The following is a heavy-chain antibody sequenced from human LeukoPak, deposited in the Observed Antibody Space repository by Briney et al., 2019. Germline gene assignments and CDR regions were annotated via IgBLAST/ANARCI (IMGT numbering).Heavy chain of an antibody. CDR3: ARVYYGSGSYPPTSWFDP. V-gene: IGHV4-59*01. J-gene: IGHJ5*02. Sequence: PSETLSLTCTVSGGSISSYYWSWIRQPPGKGLEWIGYIYYSGSTNYNPSLKSRVTISVDTSKNQFSLKLSSVTAADTAVYYCARVYYGSGSYPPTSWFDPWGQGTLVTVSS. CDR1: GGSISSYY. D-gene: IGHD3-10*01. CDR2: IYYSGST.